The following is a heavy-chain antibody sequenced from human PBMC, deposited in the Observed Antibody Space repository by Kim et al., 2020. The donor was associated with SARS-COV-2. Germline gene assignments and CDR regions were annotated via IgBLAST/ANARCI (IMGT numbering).Heavy chain of an antibody. J-gene: IGHJ4*02. CDR1: GGTFSSYT. CDR3: ARDGPFNGYSSSWSPDY. CDR2: IIPILGIA. D-gene: IGHD6-13*01. Sequence: SVKVSCKASGGTFSSYTISWVRQAPGQGLEWMGRIIPILGIANYAQKFRGRVTITADKSTSTAYMELSSLRSEDTAVYYCARDGPFNGYSSSWSPDYWGQGTLVTVSS. V-gene: IGHV1-69*04.